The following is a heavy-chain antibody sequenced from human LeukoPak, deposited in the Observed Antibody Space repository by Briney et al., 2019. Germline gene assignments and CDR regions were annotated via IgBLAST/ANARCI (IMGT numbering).Heavy chain of an antibody. J-gene: IGHJ4*02. CDR3: ASKKWELLEPFDY. CDR1: GGTFSIYA. D-gene: IGHD1-26*01. Sequence: ASVKVSCKASGGTFSIYAISWVRQAPGQGLEWMGGIIPIFGTANYAQKFQGRVTITADESTSTAYMELSSLRSEDTAVYYCASKKWELLEPFDYWGQGTLVTVSS. CDR2: IIPIFGTA. V-gene: IGHV1-69*13.